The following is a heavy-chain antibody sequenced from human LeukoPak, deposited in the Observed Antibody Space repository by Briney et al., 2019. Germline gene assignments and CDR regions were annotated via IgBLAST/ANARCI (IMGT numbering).Heavy chain of an antibody. J-gene: IGHJ5*02. CDR2: INPNSGGT. CDR3: ARGGVLMVYAESWFDP. D-gene: IGHD2-8*01. Sequence: ASVKVSCKASGYTFTGYYMHWVRQAPGQGLEWMGRINPNSGGTNYAQKFQGRVTMTRDTSISTAYMELSGLRSDDTAVYYCARGGVLMVYAESWFDPWGQGTLVTVSS. CDR1: GYTFTGYY. V-gene: IGHV1-2*06.